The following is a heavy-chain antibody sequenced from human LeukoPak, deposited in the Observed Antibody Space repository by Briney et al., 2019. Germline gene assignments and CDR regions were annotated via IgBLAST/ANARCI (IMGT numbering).Heavy chain of an antibody. V-gene: IGHV4-4*09. CDR1: GGSISSYY. CDR2: IYTSGST. J-gene: IGHJ5*02. Sequence: SETLSLTCTVSGGSISSYYWSWIRQPPGKGLEWIGYIYTSGSTNYNPSLKSRVTISVDTSKNQFSLKLSSVTAADTAVYYCARTHCGGDCLNNWFDPWGQGTLVTVSS. CDR3: ARTHCGGDCLNNWFDP. D-gene: IGHD2-21*02.